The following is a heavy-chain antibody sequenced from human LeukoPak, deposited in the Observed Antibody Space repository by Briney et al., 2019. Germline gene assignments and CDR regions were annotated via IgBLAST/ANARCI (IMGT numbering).Heavy chain of an antibody. Sequence: SETLSLTCTVSGGSISSGSYYWSWIRQPAGKGLEWIGRIYTSGSTNYNPSLKSRVTISVDTSKNQFSLKLSSVTAADTAVYYCARVPTLRVVTTPAYFDSWGQGTPVTVSS. CDR1: GGSISSGSYY. D-gene: IGHD2-21*02. CDR2: IYTSGST. CDR3: ARVPTLRVVTTPAYFDS. V-gene: IGHV4-61*02. J-gene: IGHJ4*02.